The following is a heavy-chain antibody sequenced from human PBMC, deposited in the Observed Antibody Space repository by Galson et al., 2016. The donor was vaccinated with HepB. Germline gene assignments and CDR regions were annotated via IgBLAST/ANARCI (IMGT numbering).Heavy chain of an antibody. CDR3: ARTDSSGYMVEY. CDR2: IYKSGTT. D-gene: IGHD3-22*01. J-gene: IGHJ4*02. CDR1: GGSISSGDYY. Sequence: TLSLTCTVSGGSISSGDYYWSWIRQPPGKGLEWIGYIYKSGTTCYNPSLKSRVTISVDTSTNQFSLKLSSVTAADTAVYYCARTDSSGYMVEYWGQGSLITVSS. V-gene: IGHV4-30-4*08.